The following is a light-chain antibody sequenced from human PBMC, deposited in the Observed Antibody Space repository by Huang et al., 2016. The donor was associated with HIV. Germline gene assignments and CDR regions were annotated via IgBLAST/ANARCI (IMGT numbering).Light chain of an antibody. J-gene: IGKJ4*01. CDR2: EAS. V-gene: IGKV3-11*01. CDR3: QHRSSWSLT. CDR1: QRVSDY. Sequence: EIVLTQSPATLSLSPGARATLSCRASQRVSDYFAWYQQKPGQAPRLLSYEASNRATGIPARFSGSGSGTDFTLTIDSLEPEDFAVYYCQHRSSWSLTFGGGTKVEIK.